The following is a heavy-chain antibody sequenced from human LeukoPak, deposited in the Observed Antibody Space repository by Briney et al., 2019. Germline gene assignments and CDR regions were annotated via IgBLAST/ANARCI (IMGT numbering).Heavy chain of an antibody. CDR1: GGSFSGYY. Sequence: SETLSLTCAVYGGSFSGYYWSWIRQPPGKGLEWIGEINHSGSTNYNPSLTSRVTISVDTSKNQFSLKLSSVTAADTAVYYCARGHVLRYFDWFDYWGQGTLVTVSS. D-gene: IGHD3-9*01. CDR2: INHSGST. CDR3: ARGHVLRYFDWFDY. J-gene: IGHJ4*02. V-gene: IGHV4-34*01.